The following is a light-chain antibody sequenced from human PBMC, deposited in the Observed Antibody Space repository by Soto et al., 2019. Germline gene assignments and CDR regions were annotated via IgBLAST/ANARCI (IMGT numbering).Light chain of an antibody. J-gene: IGKJ5*01. CDR2: GAS. V-gene: IGKV3-20*01. CDR3: QQHSDLPMT. CDR1: QTVNNNY. Sequence: VVRRAGDTLRLCWGERAILYCRASQTVNNNYLAWCQQKPGQAPRLLIYGASRRATGIPDRFSGSASGTDFTLAFSRLKPEDFAVYFFQQHSDLPMTFGHGTRLEIK.